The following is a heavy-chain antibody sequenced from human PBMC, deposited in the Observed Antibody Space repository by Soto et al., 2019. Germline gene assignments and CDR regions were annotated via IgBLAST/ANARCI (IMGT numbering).Heavy chain of an antibody. V-gene: IGHV3-NL1*01. CDR3: ASGYSGYFFDY. D-gene: IGHD5-12*01. CDR2: IYSGGST. Sequence: QVQLVESGGGVVQPGRSLRLSCAASGFTFSSYAMHWVRQAPGKGLEWVAVIYSGGSTYYADSVKGRFTISRDNSKNTLYLQMNSLRAEDTAVYYCASGYSGYFFDYWGQGTLVTVSS. CDR1: GFTFSSYA. J-gene: IGHJ4*02.